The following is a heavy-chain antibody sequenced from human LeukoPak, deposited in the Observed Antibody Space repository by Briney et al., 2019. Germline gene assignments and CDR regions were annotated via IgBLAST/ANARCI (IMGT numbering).Heavy chain of an antibody. V-gene: IGHV3-30*04. Sequence: GGSLRLSCAASGFTFSSYAMHWVRQAPGKGLEWVAVISYDGSNKYYADSVKGRFTISRDNSKNTLYLQVNSLRAEDTAVYYCARGLVLVPIYNWFDPWGQGTLVTVSS. CDR3: ARGLVLVPIYNWFDP. CDR2: ISYDGSNK. J-gene: IGHJ5*02. D-gene: IGHD6-13*01. CDR1: GFTFSSYA.